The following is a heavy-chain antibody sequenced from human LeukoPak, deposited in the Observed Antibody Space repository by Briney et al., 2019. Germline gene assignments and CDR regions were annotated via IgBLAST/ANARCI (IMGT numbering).Heavy chain of an antibody. CDR3: ATWEYSSSTMDV. J-gene: IGHJ6*03. CDR2: IYPGDSDT. D-gene: IGHD6-6*01. Sequence: GESLKISCKGSGYSFTSYWIGWVRQTPGKGLEWMGIIYPGDSDTRYSPSFQGQVTISGDKSSSTSYVQWRSLKASDTAMYYCATWEYSSSTMDVRGKGTTVTVSS. CDR1: GYSFTSYW. V-gene: IGHV5-51*03.